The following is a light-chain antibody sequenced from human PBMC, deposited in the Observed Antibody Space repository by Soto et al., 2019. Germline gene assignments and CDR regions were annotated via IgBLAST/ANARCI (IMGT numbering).Light chain of an antibody. CDR1: SSDVGGYNY. V-gene: IGLV2-14*01. CDR2: DVS. J-gene: IGLJ1*01. Sequence: QSVLTQPASVSGSPGQSIAISCTGTSSDVGGYNYVSWYQQHPGKAHKLMIYDVSNRPSGVSNRFSGSKSVNTASLTISGLLAEDEADYYCSSVTSSNTYVCGTGTKVTVL. CDR3: SSVTSSNTYV.